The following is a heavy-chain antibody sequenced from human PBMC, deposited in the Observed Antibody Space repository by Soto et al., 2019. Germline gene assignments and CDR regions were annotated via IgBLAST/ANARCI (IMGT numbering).Heavy chain of an antibody. V-gene: IGHV3-30-3*01. CDR2: ISYDGSNK. CDR1: GFTFSSYA. Sequence: QVQLVESGGGVVQPGRSLRLSCAASGFTFSSYAMHWVRQAPGKGLEWVAVISYDGSNKYYADSVKGRFTISRDNSKNTLYPQMNSLRAEDTAVYYCARATPCSGGSCYVDYWGQGTLVTVSS. J-gene: IGHJ4*02. D-gene: IGHD2-15*01. CDR3: ARATPCSGGSCYVDY.